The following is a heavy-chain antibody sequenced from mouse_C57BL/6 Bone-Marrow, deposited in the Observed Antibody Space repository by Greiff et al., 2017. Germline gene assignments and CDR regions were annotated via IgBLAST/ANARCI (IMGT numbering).Heavy chain of an antibody. V-gene: IGHV6-6*01. CDR1: GFTFSDAW. D-gene: IGHD3-3*01. J-gene: IGHJ2*01. CDR2: IRNKANNHAT. CDR3: SRNRGPYFDY. Sequence: EVKLQESGGGLVQPGGSMKLSCAASGFTFSDAWMDWVRQSPEKGLEWVAEIRNKANNHATYYAESVKGRFTISRDDSKSSVYLQMNSLRGEDTGIYYCSRNRGPYFDYWGQGTTLTVSS.